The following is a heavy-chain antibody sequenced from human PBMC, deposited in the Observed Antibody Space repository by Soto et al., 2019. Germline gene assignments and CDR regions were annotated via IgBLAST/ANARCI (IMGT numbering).Heavy chain of an antibody. CDR2: ITGSGGST. J-gene: IGHJ4*02. CDR3: AKAATITTLYYFDS. Sequence: GGSLRLSCAASGFTFSSYGMSWVRQAPGKGLEWVSLITGSGGSTFYADSVKGRFTISRDNAKNTLYLQMNSLRVDDTALYYCAKAATITTLYYFDSWGQGXLVTVYS. D-gene: IGHD4-4*01. CDR1: GFTFSSYG. V-gene: IGHV3-23*01.